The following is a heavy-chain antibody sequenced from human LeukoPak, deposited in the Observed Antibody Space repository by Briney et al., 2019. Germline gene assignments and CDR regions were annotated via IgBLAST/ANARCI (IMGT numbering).Heavy chain of an antibody. D-gene: IGHD3-9*01. CDR1: GGSISNYY. J-gene: IGHJ6*02. CDR2: IYNSENT. V-gene: IGHV4-59*01. Sequence: PSETLSLTCTVSGGSISNYYWSWIQQPPGKGLEWIGYIYNSENTNYNPSLKSRVTISVDTSKNQFSLNLSSVTAADTAVYFCARGGNDILGAYLPGIYGMDVWGQGTTVTASS. CDR3: ARGGNDILGAYLPGIYGMDV.